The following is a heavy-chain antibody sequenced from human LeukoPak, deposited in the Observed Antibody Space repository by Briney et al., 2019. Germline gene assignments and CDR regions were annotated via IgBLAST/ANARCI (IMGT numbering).Heavy chain of an antibody. V-gene: IGHV1-2*02. CDR2: INPNSGGT. CDR1: GYTFIGYY. Sequence: ASVKVSCKASGYTFIGYYMHWVRQAPGQGLEWMGWINPNSGGTNYAQKLQGRVTMTTDTSTSTAYMELRSLRSDDTAVYYCARGSSTSLFTLDYWGQGTQVTVSS. CDR3: ARGSSTSLFTLDY. D-gene: IGHD2-2*01. J-gene: IGHJ4*02.